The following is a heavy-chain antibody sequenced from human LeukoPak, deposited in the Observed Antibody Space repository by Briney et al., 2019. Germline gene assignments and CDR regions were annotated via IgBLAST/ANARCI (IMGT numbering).Heavy chain of an antibody. CDR2: MCGTAGCT. CDR1: GFTFQIYA. D-gene: IGHD1-14*01. Sequence: GGSLRLSXAASGFTFQIYAMSWVRLAPGKGLQWVASMCGTAGCTFYTDSVKGRFTISRDNSKDTLYLQMNDLRADDTAIYYCARDRPNYHEANGHYYNRDGDHWGQGALVTVSS. CDR3: ARDRPNYHEANGHYYNRDGDH. J-gene: IGHJ5*02. V-gene: IGHV3-23*01.